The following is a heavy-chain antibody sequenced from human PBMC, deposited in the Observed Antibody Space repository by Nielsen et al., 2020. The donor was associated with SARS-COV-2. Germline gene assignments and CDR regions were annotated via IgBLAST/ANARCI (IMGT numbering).Heavy chain of an antibody. Sequence: GESLKISCAASGFTFSSYAMSWVRQAQGKGLEWVSAISGSGGSTYYADSVKGRFTISRDNSKNTLYLQMSSLRAEDTAVYYCVKGGALYCGGDCYSDWYFDLWGRGTLVTVSS. J-gene: IGHJ2*01. CDR2: ISGSGGST. V-gene: IGHV3-23*01. D-gene: IGHD2-21*02. CDR1: GFTFSSYA. CDR3: VKGGALYCGGDCYSDWYFDL.